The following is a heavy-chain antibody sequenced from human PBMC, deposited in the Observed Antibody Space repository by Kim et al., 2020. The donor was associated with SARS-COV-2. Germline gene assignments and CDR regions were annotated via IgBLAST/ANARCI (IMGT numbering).Heavy chain of an antibody. CDR3: ARGFNSARNWERRGPLDY. J-gene: IGHJ4*02. CDR1: GGSFSGYF. V-gene: IGHV4-34*01. Sequence: SETLSLTCAAYGGSFSGYFWSWIRQPPGKGLEWIGEINHSGITNYNPSLESRVTMSVDVSKNQFSLRLTSVAAADTAVYFCARGFNSARNWERRGPLDYWGPGTLVTVSS. CDR2: INHSGIT. D-gene: IGHD1-1*01.